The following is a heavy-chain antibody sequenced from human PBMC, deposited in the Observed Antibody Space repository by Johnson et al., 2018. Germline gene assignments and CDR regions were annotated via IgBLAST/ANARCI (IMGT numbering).Heavy chain of an antibody. CDR2: INPSGGST. D-gene: IGHD1-26*01. V-gene: IGHV1-46*01. CDR1: GYTFTSYY. Sequence: VQLVETGAEVKKPGASVKVSCKASGYTFTSYYMHWVRQAPGQGLEWMGIINPSGGSTSYAQKFQGRVTMTRDTSTSTVYMELSSLGSEDTAVYYCARRRSGSYYLYGFDIWGQGTMVTVSS. J-gene: IGHJ3*02. CDR3: ARRRSGSYYLYGFDI.